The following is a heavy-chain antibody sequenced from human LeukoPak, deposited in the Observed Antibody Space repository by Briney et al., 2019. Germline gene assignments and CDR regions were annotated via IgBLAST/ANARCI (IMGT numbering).Heavy chain of an antibody. J-gene: IGHJ3*01. CDR3: ARQPPYSSTFDV. CDR1: AGSINRSSYY. D-gene: IGHD2-21*01. Sequence: KTSATLSLTCTVSAGSINRSSYYRAWLRQPPGKGMEWIGSMHPSESAYYNPSLRSRVTISVDTSKNQFSLSLTSVTAADRAVYYCARQPPYSSTFDVWGQGTMLSVSS. CDR2: MHPSESA. V-gene: IGHV4-39*01.